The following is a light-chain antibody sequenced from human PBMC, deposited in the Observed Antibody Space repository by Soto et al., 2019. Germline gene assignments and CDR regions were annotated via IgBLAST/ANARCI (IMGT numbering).Light chain of an antibody. J-gene: IGKJ1*01. CDR1: QSISSSF. Sequence: DIVLTQSPGTLSLSPGQRATLSCRAIQSISSSFLAWYQQKPGQAPRLLIYGTSRRATGIPDRFSGSGSGTDFALTISRLEPEDVATYYCQKYNSARTWTFGQGTKVDIK. V-gene: IGKV3-20*01. CDR2: GTS. CDR3: QKYNSARTWT.